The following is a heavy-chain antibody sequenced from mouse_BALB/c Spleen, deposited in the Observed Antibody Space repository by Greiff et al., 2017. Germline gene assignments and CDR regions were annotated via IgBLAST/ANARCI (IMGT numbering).Heavy chain of an antibody. D-gene: IGHD1-2*01. CDR2: IWRGGST. J-gene: IGHJ3*01. V-gene: IGHV2-5-1*01. CDR3: AKKNPFTTAFAY. CDR1: GFSLTSYG. Sequence: VMLVESGPSLVQPSQSLSITCTVSGFSLTSYGVHWVRQSPGKGLEWLGVIWRGGSTDYNAAFMSRLSITKDNSKSQVFFKMNSLQADDTAIYYCAKKNPFTTAFAYWGQGTLVTVSA.